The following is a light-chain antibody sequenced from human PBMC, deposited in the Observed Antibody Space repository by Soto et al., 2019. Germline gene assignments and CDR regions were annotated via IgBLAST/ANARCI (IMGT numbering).Light chain of an antibody. CDR3: QQYNNWPPIT. Sequence: EIVLTQSPGTLSLSPGERATLSCRSSQSVSSTYIAWYQQKPGQAPRLLIYCASTRATGIPARFSCSGSGTEFTLTISSLQSEDFAVYYCQQYNNWPPITFGQGTRLEI. V-gene: IGKV3-15*01. CDR2: CAS. CDR1: QSVSST. J-gene: IGKJ5*01.